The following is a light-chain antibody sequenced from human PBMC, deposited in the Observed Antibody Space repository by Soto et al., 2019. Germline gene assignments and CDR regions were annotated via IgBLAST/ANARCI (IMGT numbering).Light chain of an antibody. V-gene: IGKV3-20*01. CDR1: ESVASNY. CDR2: TAS. J-gene: IGKJ1*01. CDR3: QQYGSSPWT. Sequence: EIVLTQSPGTLSLSPGDSAALSCRASESVASNYLAWYQQKRGQAPRLLIYTASSRASGIPDRFSGGGSGADFTLTISRLEPEDSAVYYCQQYGSSPWTLGQGTK.